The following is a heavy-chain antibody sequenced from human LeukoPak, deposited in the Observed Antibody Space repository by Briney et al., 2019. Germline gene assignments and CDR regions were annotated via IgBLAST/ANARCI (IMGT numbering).Heavy chain of an antibody. CDR3: ARGGGGDPDYDILTKYGMDV. J-gene: IGHJ6*02. V-gene: IGHV1-69*04. CDR2: IIPILGMA. CDR1: GGTFSSYA. Sequence: SVKVSCKASGGTFSSYAISWVRQAPGQGLEWMGRIIPILGMANYAQKFQGRVTITADKSTSTAYMELSSLRSEDTAVYYCARGGGGDPDYDILTKYGMDVWGQGTTVTVSS. D-gene: IGHD3-9*01.